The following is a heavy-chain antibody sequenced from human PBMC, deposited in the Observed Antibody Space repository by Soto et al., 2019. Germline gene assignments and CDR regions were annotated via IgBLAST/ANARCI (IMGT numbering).Heavy chain of an antibody. J-gene: IGHJ6*02. D-gene: IGHD6-19*01. CDR3: ARDSGAVATPQYYYGMDV. Sequence: PGGSLRLSCAASGFTFSSYAMHWVRQAPGKGLEWVAVISYDGSNKYYADSVKGRFTISRDNSKNTLYLQMNSLRAEDTAVYYCARDSGAVATPQYYYGMDVWGQGTTVTVSS. CDR2: ISYDGSNK. V-gene: IGHV3-30-3*01. CDR1: GFTFSSYA.